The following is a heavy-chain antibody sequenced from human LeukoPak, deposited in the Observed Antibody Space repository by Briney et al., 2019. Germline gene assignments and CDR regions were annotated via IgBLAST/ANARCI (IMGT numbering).Heavy chain of an antibody. CDR1: GDSISSYY. Sequence: SETLSLTCTVSGDSISSYYWTWIRQPPGKGLEWIGYIFYSGSTTYNPSLKSRVTMSVDTSKNQFSLKVSSVTAADTAVYYCARGSDSRYHYDSSGFDYWGQGTLVTVST. V-gene: IGHV4-59*01. J-gene: IGHJ4*02. D-gene: IGHD3-22*01. CDR2: IFYSGST. CDR3: ARGSDSRYHYDSSGFDY.